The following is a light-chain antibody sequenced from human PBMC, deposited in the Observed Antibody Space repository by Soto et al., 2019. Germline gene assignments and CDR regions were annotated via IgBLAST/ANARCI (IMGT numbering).Light chain of an antibody. J-gene: IGLJ3*02. CDR2: EGS. CDR3: CSYAGSSTFVV. CDR1: SSDVGSYNL. V-gene: IGLV2-23*03. Sequence: QSVLTQPASVSGSPGQSITISCTGTSSDVGSYNLVSWYQQHPGKAPKLMIYEGSKRASGVSNRFSGSKSGNTASLTISGLQAGDEANYYCCSYAGSSTFVVFGGGTKLTVL.